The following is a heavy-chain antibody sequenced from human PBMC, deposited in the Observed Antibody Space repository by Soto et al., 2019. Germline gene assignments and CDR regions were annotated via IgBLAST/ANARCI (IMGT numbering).Heavy chain of an antibody. CDR2: INAGNGNT. CDR3: AGGGDYHYGEDY. V-gene: IGHV1-3*01. Sequence: ASVKVSCKTSGYSLTDYKLHWVRQAPGQRLEWMGWINAGNGNTKYSQKFQGRVTITRDTSASTAYMELSSLRSEDTAVYYWAGGGDYHYGEDYGGQGTLVPVSS. J-gene: IGHJ4*02. CDR1: GYSLTDYK. D-gene: IGHD3-10*01.